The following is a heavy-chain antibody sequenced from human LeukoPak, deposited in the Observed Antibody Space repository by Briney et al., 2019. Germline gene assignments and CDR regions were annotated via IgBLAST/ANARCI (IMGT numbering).Heavy chain of an antibody. CDR3: ARDLSNFYCSGGSCYLGAFDI. Sequence: ASVKVSCTASGYIFTGYYMHWVRQAPGQGLEWMGWINPNSGGTNYAQKLQGRVTMTTDTSTSTAYMELRSLRSDDTAVYYCARDLSNFYCSGGSCYLGAFDIWGQGTMVTVSS. CDR1: GYIFTGYY. J-gene: IGHJ3*02. D-gene: IGHD2-15*01. V-gene: IGHV1-2*02. CDR2: INPNSGGT.